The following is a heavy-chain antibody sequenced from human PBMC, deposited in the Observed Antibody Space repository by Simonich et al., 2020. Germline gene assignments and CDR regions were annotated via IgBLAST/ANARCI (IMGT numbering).Heavy chain of an antibody. Sequence: EVQLVESGGGLVQPGGSLRLSCAASGFTFSSYWMSCVRQAPGKGLERCANIKQDGSEKCDVDSVKGRFTISRDNAKNSLYLQMNSLRAEDTAVYYCARDREVYGSGSYYNYWGQGTLVTVSS. CDR2: IKQDGSEK. CDR1: GFTFSSYW. J-gene: IGHJ4*02. D-gene: IGHD3-10*01. CDR3: ARDREVYGSGSYYNY. V-gene: IGHV3-7*01.